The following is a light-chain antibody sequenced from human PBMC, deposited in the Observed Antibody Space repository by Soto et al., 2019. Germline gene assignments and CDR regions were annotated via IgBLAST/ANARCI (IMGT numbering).Light chain of an antibody. V-gene: IGKV1-27*01. CDR3: QEYNSAPRVT. J-gene: IGKJ3*01. CDR1: QGISNY. Sequence: DIQMTQSPSSLSASVGDRVTITCRASQGISNYLAWYQQKPGKVPKLLIYVASTLQSGVPSRFSGSGSGTDFTLTISSLQPEDVATYYWQEYNSAPRVTFGPGTKVDIK. CDR2: VAS.